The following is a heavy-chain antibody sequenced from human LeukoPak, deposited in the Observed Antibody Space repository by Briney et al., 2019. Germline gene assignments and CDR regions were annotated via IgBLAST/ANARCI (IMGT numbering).Heavy chain of an antibody. D-gene: IGHD6-19*01. CDR2: LSGSGDNT. V-gene: IGHV3-23*01. J-gene: IGHJ4*02. CDR1: GFTFSRYA. CDR3: AKGDIAVAGIDSFDY. Sequence: GGSLRLSCAASGFTFSRYAMSWVRKAPGKGLEWVSGLSGSGDNTYYADSVKGRFTISRDNSKNTLYLEMNSLRAEDTAVYYCAKGDIAVAGIDSFDYWGQGTLATVSS.